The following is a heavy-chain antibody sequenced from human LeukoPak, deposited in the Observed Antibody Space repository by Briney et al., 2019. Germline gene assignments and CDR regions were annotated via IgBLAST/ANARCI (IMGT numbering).Heavy chain of an antibody. Sequence: GGSLRLSCAASGFTFSKYWMLWVRQAPGKGLESVSRINTDGAVTTYADSVKGRFTVSRDNADNTMFLQMNSVRGEDTAVYYCATKQWLAPPPDSWGQGTPVTVSS. V-gene: IGHV3-74*01. J-gene: IGHJ4*02. CDR2: INTDGAVT. CDR1: GFTFSKYW. D-gene: IGHD6-19*01. CDR3: ATKQWLAPPPDS.